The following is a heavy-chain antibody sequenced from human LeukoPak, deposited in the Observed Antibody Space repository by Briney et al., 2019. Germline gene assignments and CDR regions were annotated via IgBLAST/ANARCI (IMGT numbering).Heavy chain of an antibody. CDR2: ISYDGSNK. D-gene: IGHD3-9*01. V-gene: IGHV3-30-3*01. CDR1: GFTFSSYA. J-gene: IGHJ6*02. CDR3: SLEAYDDILTGYRIYYYYGMDV. Sequence: GGSLRLSCAASGFTFSSYAMHWVRQAPGKGLEWVAVISYDGSNKYYADSVKGRFTISRDNSKNTLYLQMNSLRAEDTAVYYCSLEAYDDILTGYRIYYYYGMDVWGQGTTVTVSS.